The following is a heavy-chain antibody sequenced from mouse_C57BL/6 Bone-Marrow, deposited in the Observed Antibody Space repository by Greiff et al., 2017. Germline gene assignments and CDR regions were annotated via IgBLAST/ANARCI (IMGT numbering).Heavy chain of an antibody. J-gene: IGHJ4*01. Sequence: VQRVESGAELVKPGASVKMSCKASGYTFTSYWITWVKQRPGQGLEWIGDIYPGSGSTNYNEKFKSKATLTVDTSSSTAYMQLSSLTSEDSAVYYCARRGYYGKNYYAMDYWGQGTSVTVSS. V-gene: IGHV1-55*01. CDR3: ARRGYYGKNYYAMDY. D-gene: IGHD2-1*01. CDR2: IYPGSGST. CDR1: GYTFTSYW.